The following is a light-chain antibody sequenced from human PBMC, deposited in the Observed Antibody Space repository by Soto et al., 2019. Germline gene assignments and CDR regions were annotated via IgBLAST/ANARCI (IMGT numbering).Light chain of an antibody. Sequence: IQLTQSPSSLSASVGDRVTITCRASQGINSYLAWYQQKPGKAPKLLIYAASTLQGGVSSRFSGSGSGTDFTLTISSLQPEDFATYYCRQHNSYPITFGQGTRLEIK. CDR2: AAS. CDR1: QGINSY. CDR3: RQHNSYPIT. V-gene: IGKV1-9*01. J-gene: IGKJ5*01.